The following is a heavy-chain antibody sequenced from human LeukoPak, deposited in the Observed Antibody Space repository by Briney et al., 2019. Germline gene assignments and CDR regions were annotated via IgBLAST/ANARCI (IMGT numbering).Heavy chain of an antibody. V-gene: IGHV4-61*05. D-gene: IGHD6-13*01. CDR1: GGSINSSSYY. CDR2: IYYSGST. Sequence: SETLSLTCTVSGGSINSSSYYWGWIRQPPGKGLEWIGYIYYSGSTNYNPSLKSRVTISVDTSKNQFSLKLSSVTAADTAVYYCASGRQQLAHYGMDVWGQGTTVTVSS. CDR3: ASGRQQLAHYGMDV. J-gene: IGHJ6*02.